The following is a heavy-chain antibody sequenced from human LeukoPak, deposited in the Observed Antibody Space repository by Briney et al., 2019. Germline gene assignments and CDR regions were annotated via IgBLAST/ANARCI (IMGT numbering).Heavy chain of an antibody. CDR2: IYYSDVA. Sequence: SETLSLTCTVSGGSISHYYWTWIRQPPGKGLEWIGYIYYSDVANYNPSLKSRVSISVDTSKNQFSLKLTSVTAADTAVYYCAKCGGHYGSGSKLARSNWFDPWGQGTLVTVSS. CDR1: GGSISHYY. CDR3: AKCGGHYGSGSKLARSNWFDP. D-gene: IGHD3-10*01. V-gene: IGHV4-59*01. J-gene: IGHJ5*02.